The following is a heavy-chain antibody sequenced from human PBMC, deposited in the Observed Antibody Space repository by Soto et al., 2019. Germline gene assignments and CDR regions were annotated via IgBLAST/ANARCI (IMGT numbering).Heavy chain of an antibody. CDR1: GFTFSSYW. CDR3: ARDGIMGVTPVDY. Sequence: GGSLRLSCAASGFTFSSYWMHWVRQPPGKGLVWVSRINSDGSSTSYADSVKGRFTISRDNARNTLYLQMNSLRAEDTAVYYCARDGIMGVTPVDYWGQGTLVTVSS. CDR2: INSDGSST. D-gene: IGHD3-16*01. J-gene: IGHJ4*02. V-gene: IGHV3-74*01.